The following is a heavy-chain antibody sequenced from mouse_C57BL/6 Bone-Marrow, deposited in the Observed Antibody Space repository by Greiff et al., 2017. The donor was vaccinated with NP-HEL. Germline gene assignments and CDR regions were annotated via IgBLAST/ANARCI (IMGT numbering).Heavy chain of an antibody. CDR3: ASSYDYPYWYFDV. Sequence: VQLQQSGPGLVQPSQSLSITCTVSGFSLTSYGVHWVRQSPGKGLEWLGVIWSGGSTDYNAAFISRLSISKDNSKSQVFFKMNSLQADDTAIYYCASSYDYPYWYFDVWGTGTTVTVSS. CDR2: IWSGGST. J-gene: IGHJ1*03. V-gene: IGHV2-2*01. D-gene: IGHD2-4*01. CDR1: GFSLTSYG.